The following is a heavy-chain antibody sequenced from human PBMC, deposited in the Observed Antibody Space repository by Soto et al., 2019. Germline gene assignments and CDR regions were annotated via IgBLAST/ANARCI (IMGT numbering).Heavy chain of an antibody. CDR3: AHTADYDFCSGYPDNWFDP. Sequence: SGPTLVNPTQTLTMTCTFSGFSLSTSGVGVGWIRQPPGKALEWLALIYWNDDKRYSPSLKSRLTITKDTSKNQVVLTMTNMDPVDTATYYCAHTADYDFCSGYPDNWFDPWCQGTLVTVSS. D-gene: IGHD3-3*01. V-gene: IGHV2-5*01. J-gene: IGHJ5*02. CDR2: IYWNDDK. CDR1: GFSLSTSGVG.